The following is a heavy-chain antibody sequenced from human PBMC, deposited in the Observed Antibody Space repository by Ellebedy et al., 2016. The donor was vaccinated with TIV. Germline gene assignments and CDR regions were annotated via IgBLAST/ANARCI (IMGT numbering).Heavy chain of an antibody. J-gene: IGHJ4*02. CDR2: ISSSSLST. D-gene: IGHD5-18*01. Sequence: GGSLRLXXAASGFSFSVYAMNWVRQAPGKGLEWVSFISSSSLSTHYAGSVEGRFTVSRDNAKNSLYLQMNSLRVEDTALYYCARDPSGYAETSYFDFWGRGTLVTVSS. CDR3: ARDPSGYAETSYFDF. CDR1: GFSFSVYA. V-gene: IGHV3-48*04.